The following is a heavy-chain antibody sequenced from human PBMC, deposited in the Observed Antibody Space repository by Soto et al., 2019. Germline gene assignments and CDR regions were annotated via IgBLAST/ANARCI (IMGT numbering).Heavy chain of an antibody. Sequence: SETLSLTCTVSGGSISSGDYYWSWIRQPPGKGLEWIGYIYYSGSTYYNPSLKSRVTISVDTSKNQFSLKLSSVTAADTAVYYCARVSGLPPTQVTTVPYCFDYWGQGTLVTVSS. D-gene: IGHD4-17*01. CDR3: ARVSGLPPTQVTTVPYCFDY. J-gene: IGHJ4*02. V-gene: IGHV4-30-4*01. CDR2: IYYSGST. CDR1: GGSISSGDYY.